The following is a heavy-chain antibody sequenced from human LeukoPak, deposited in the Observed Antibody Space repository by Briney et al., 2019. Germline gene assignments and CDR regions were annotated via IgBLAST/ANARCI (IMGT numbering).Heavy chain of an antibody. CDR3: ARAPSITMSYYYYMDV. Sequence: SETLSLTCAVYGGSFSGYYWSWIRQPPGKGLEWVGEINHSGSTNYNPSLKSRVTISVDTSKNQFSLKLSSVTAADTAVYYCARAPSITMSYYYYMDVWGKGTTVTVSS. V-gene: IGHV4-34*01. J-gene: IGHJ6*03. D-gene: IGHD3-10*02. CDR2: INHSGST. CDR1: GGSFSGYY.